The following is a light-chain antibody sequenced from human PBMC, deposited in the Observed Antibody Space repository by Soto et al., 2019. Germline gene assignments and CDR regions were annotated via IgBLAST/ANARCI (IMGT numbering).Light chain of an antibody. CDR1: QSVSSY. V-gene: IGKV3-11*01. Sequence: EIVLTQSPATLSLSPGERATLSCRASQSVSSYLAWYQQKPGQAPRLLIYDASNSATGIPARFSGSGSGTDFTLTISCLAPEDFAVYYCQQRSNWPTFGGGTKVEIK. J-gene: IGKJ4*01. CDR2: DAS. CDR3: QQRSNWPT.